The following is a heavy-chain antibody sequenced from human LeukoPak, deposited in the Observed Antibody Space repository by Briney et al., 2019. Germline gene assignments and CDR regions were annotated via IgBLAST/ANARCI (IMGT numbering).Heavy chain of an antibody. D-gene: IGHD5-12*01. CDR1: GFSFGGYA. J-gene: IGHJ4*02. CDR3: AKGSRGYSNYYFDS. CDR2: ISGSGAST. V-gene: IGHV3-23*01. Sequence: GGSLRLSCAASGFSFGGYAMSWVRQAPGKGLEWVSSISGSGASTYYADSVRGRFTISRDNSGSTLYVQMNSLKVEDTAVYYCAKGSRGYSNYYFDSWGQGTLVTVSP.